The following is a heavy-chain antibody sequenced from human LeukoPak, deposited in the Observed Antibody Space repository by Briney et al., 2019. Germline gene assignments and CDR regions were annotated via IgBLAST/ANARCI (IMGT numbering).Heavy chain of an antibody. J-gene: IGHJ1*01. D-gene: IGHD3-9*01. CDR2: INSDGSST. CDR1: GFSFSSYW. CDR3: ARDKNYDILTGYYSAEYFQH. Sequence: GGSLRLSCAASGFSFSSYWMHSVLQAPGKGLVWVSRINSDGSSTSYADSVKGRFTISRDNAKNTLYLQMNSLRAEDTAVYYCARDKNYDILTGYYSAEYFQHWGQGTLVTVSS. V-gene: IGHV3-74*01.